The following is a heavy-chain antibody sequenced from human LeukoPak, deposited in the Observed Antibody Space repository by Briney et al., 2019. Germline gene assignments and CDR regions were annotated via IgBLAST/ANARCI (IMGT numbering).Heavy chain of an antibody. CDR2: IYYSGST. D-gene: IGHD2-15*01. CDR1: GGSISSYY. V-gene: IGHV4-59*01. CDR3: ARDRAPYCSGGSCLWH. Sequence: SETLSLTCTVSGGSISSYYWSWLRQPPGKGLEWIGYIYYSGSTNYNPSLKSRVIISVDTSKNQFSLKLSSVTAADTAVYYCARDRAPYCSGGSCLWHWGQGTLVTVSS. J-gene: IGHJ1*01.